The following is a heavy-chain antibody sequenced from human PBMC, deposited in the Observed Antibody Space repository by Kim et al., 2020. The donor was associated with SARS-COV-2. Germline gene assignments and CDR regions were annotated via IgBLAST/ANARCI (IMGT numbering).Heavy chain of an antibody. J-gene: IGHJ4*02. CDR1: GMSFYHFG. D-gene: IGHD3-10*01. CDR2: ISYEGSIT. CDR3: AKRNEFFAGGGDYFDS. V-gene: IGHV3-30*18. Sequence: GGSLRLSCVDSGMSFYHFGIHWVRQAPGKGLEWVSGISYEGSITHYADFSTGRLTISKDNSKNTVYLQINSLSPEDTADYYCAKRNEFFAGGGDYFDSWGQGPLVIV.